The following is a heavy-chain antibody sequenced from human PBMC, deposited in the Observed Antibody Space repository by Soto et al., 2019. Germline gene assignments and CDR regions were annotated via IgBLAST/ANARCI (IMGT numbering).Heavy chain of an antibody. J-gene: IGHJ4*03. CDR2: ISGSGGST. D-gene: IGHD3-3*01. Sequence: GGSLRLSCAASGFTFSSYAMSWVRQAPGKGLEWVSAISGSGGSTYYADSVKGRFTISRDNSKNTLYLQMNSLRAEDTAVYYCAKDLAHYDFWSGYGDYWGQGTTVTVSS. CDR1: GFTFSSYA. CDR3: AKDLAHYDFWSGYGDY. V-gene: IGHV3-23*01.